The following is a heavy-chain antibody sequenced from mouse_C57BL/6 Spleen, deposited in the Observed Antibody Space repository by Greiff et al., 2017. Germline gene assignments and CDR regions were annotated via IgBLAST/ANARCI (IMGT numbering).Heavy chain of an antibody. J-gene: IGHJ4*01. Sequence: VHLVESGAELVKPGASVKLSCKASGYTFTEYTIHWVKQRSGQGLEWIGWFYPGSGSIKYNEKFKDKATLTADKSSSTVYMELSRLTSEDSAVYFCARHPYYYGSSLYAMDYWGQGTSVTVSS. D-gene: IGHD1-1*01. CDR3: ARHPYYYGSSLYAMDY. CDR2: FYPGSGSI. V-gene: IGHV1-62-2*01. CDR1: GYTFTEYT.